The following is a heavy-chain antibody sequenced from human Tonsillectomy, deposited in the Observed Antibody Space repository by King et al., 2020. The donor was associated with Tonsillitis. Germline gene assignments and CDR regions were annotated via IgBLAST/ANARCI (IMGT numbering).Heavy chain of an antibody. CDR3: ARDRQVRGIMSY. Sequence: VQLVESESELKKPGASVKVSCKASGYTFTSYVMNWVRQAPGQGLEWMGWINTKTGNPTYAPGFTGRFFFSLDTSATTAYLQISSLKADDTAVYYCARDRQVRGIMSYWGQGTLVTVSS. D-gene: IGHD3-10*01. V-gene: IGHV7-4-1*02. CDR2: INTKTGNP. J-gene: IGHJ4*02. CDR1: GYTFTSYV.